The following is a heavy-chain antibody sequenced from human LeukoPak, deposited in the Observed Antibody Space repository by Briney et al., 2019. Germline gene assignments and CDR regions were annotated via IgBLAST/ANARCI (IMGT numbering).Heavy chain of an antibody. D-gene: IGHD2-2*01. CDR2: INWNGGST. V-gene: IGHV3-20*04. CDR1: GFTFDDYG. CDR3: ATTVGYCSSTSCYDPFDI. J-gene: IGHJ3*02. Sequence: GGSLRLSCAASGFTFDDYGMSWVRQAPGKGLVWVSGINWNGGSTGYADSVKGRFTISRDNAKNSLYLQMNSLRAEDTALYYCATTVGYCSSTSCYDPFDIWGQGTMVTVSS.